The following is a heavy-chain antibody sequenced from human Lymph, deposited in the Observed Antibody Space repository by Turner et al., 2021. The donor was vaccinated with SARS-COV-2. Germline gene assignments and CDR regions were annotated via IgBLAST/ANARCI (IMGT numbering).Heavy chain of an antibody. CDR3: ARETVNNWVDP. CDR2: NYYRGST. Sequence: QVQLQESGPRLVKPLETLSLTCTVSGGSMNSNYWSWIRQPPGKRLEWIGYNYYRGSTNYNPSLKSRVTISVDTSKNQFSLRLTAVTAADTAIYYCARETVNNWVDPWGQGILVTVSS. J-gene: IGHJ5*02. D-gene: IGHD2-21*02. CDR1: GGSMNSNY. V-gene: IGHV4-59*01.